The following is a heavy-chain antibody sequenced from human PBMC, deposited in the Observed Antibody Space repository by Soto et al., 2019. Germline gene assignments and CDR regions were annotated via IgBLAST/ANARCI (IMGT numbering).Heavy chain of an antibody. CDR3: ARVVDTSMAIDY. V-gene: IGHV5-51*01. CDR2: MYLGDSDT. J-gene: IGHJ4*02. Sequence: LGESLKISCKGSGYSFTNYWIDWVRQMPGEGLEWMGIMYLGDSDTRYSPSFQGQVTISADKSISTAYLHWSSLKASDTAMYYCARVVDTSMAIDYWGQGTLVTVSS. D-gene: IGHD5-18*01. CDR1: GYSFTNYW.